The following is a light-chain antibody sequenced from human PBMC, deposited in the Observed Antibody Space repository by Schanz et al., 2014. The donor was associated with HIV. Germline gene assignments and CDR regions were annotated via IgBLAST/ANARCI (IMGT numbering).Light chain of an antibody. CDR3: SSLSTSGAPV. CDR1: SSDVGGYNF. J-gene: IGLJ1*01. Sequence: QSALTQPASVSGSPGQSITISCTGTSSDVGGYNFVSWYQQHPGKAPKLMIYEVTKRPSGVPDRFSGSKSGSAASLAISGLQSEDEADYYCSSLSTSGAPVFGTGTKLTVL. V-gene: IGLV2-14*01. CDR2: EVT.